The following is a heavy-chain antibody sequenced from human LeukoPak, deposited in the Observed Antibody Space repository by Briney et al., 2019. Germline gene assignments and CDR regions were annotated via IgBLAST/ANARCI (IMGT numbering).Heavy chain of an antibody. V-gene: IGHV3-11*01. CDR2: SSTSGSTI. Sequence: GGSLRLSCAASGFTFSDFHMCWIRQAPGKGLEWVSFSSTSGSTIFYADSMKGRFTISRDNAKNSLYLQMNSLRAEDTAVYYCARERADALDIWGPGTMVTVSS. J-gene: IGHJ3*02. CDR3: ARERADALDI. CDR1: GFTFSDFH.